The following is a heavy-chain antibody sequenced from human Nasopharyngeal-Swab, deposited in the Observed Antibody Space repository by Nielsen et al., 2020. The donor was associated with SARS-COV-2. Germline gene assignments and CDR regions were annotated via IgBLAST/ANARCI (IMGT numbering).Heavy chain of an antibody. V-gene: IGHV1-8*01. CDR1: GYTFTSYD. D-gene: IGHD3-3*01. CDR2: MNPNSGNT. J-gene: IGHJ4*02. CDR3: ARDGVLTIFGVWRAPGSEYYFDY. Sequence: ASVKVSCKASGYTFTSYDINWVRQATGQGLEWMGWMNPNSGNTGYAQKFQGRVTMTRNTSISTAYMELSSLRSEDTAVYYCARDGVLTIFGVWRAPGSEYYFDYWGQGTLVTVS.